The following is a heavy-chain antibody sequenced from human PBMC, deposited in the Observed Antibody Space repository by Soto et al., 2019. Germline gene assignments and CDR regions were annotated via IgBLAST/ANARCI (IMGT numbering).Heavy chain of an antibody. D-gene: IGHD7-27*01. Sequence: QVQLVQSGAEVKEPGASVKISCKASGYTFTNYYMHWVRQAPGQGLEWMGTIYPSGTTTTYAQRFQGRVTMTRDTSTSTVYMELSSLRFEDTAVYYCATAQAWAMHDYWGQGTLVTVSS. V-gene: IGHV1-46*03. CDR3: ATAQAWAMHDY. J-gene: IGHJ4*02. CDR1: GYTFTNYY. CDR2: IYPSGTTT.